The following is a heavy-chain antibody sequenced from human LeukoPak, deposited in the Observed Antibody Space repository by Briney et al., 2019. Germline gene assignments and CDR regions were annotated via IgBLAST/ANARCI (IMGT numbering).Heavy chain of an antibody. Sequence: GGSLRLSCAASGVTFSSYSMNWVRQAPGKGLEWVSSISSSSSYIYYADSVKGRFTISRDNAKNSLYLQMNSLRAEDTAVYYCARGQNNWFDPWGQGTLVTVSS. V-gene: IGHV3-21*01. CDR2: ISSSSSYI. J-gene: IGHJ5*02. CDR3: ARGQNNWFDP. CDR1: GVTFSSYS.